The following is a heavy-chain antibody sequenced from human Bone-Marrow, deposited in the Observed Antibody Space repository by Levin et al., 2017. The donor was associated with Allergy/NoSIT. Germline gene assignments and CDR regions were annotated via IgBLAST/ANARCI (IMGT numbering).Heavy chain of an antibody. CDR1: GGSIRSYY. Sequence: SQTLSLTCTVSGGSIRSYYWSWIRQPPGKGLEWIGNIYNSGSTNYNPSLKSRITISEDTSKNQFSLKMTSVTAADTAIYYCARIRYFDWFFFDHWGQGTLVTVSS. CDR2: IYNSGST. CDR3: ARIRYFDWFFFDH. V-gene: IGHV4-59*01. D-gene: IGHD3-9*01. J-gene: IGHJ4*02.